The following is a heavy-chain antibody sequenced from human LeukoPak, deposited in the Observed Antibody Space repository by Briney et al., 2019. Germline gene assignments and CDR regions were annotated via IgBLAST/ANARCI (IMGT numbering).Heavy chain of an antibody. CDR1: GFTFSSYG. J-gene: IGHJ4*02. CDR3: AKVLREGKMATIDPFFDY. Sequence: PGRSLRLSRAASGFTFSSYGMHWVRQAPGKGLEWVAVIWYDGSNKYYADSVKGRFTISRDNSKNTLYLQMNSLRAEDTAVYYCAKVLREGKMATIDPFFDYWGQGTLVTVSS. D-gene: IGHD5-24*01. CDR2: IWYDGSNK. V-gene: IGHV3-33*06.